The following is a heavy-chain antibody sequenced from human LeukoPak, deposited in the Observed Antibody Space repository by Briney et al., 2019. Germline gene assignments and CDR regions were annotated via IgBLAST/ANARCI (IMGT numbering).Heavy chain of an antibody. J-gene: IGHJ4*02. CDR2: ISYDGSYT. Sequence: PGRSLRLSCAASGFTFSSYTMHWVRQAPGMGLQWVAVISYDGSYTYYSDSVKGRFTISRDSSKNTLYLQMNNPTTDGTAVYYCARGTAVTALFDYWGQGTLVTVSS. D-gene: IGHD4-17*01. CDR1: GFTFSSYT. V-gene: IGHV3-30*14. CDR3: ARGTAVTALFDY.